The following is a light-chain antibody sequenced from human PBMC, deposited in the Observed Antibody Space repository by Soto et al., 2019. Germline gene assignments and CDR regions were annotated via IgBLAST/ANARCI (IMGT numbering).Light chain of an antibody. Sequence: EIVLTQSPGTLSLSPGERATLSCRASQSVSSSYLAWYQQKPGQTPRLLIYGASSRATGIPDRFSGSGSGTDFTLTISRLEPEDFSVYSCQQFGNSPYTFGQGTKLDIK. CDR1: QSVSSSY. CDR3: QQFGNSPYT. V-gene: IGKV3-20*01. J-gene: IGKJ2*01. CDR2: GAS.